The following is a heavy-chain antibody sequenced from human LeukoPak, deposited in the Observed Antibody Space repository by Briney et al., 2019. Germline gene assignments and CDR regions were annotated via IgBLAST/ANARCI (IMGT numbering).Heavy chain of an antibody. Sequence: PGGSLRLSCAACGFTFSSYGMHWVRQAPGKGVEWVAFISYDGSNKYYADSVKGRITISRDNSKSTLYMQMNSLRAEDTAVFYCAKGYGSGSYCTDYWGQGTLVTVSS. J-gene: IGHJ4*02. CDR2: ISYDGSNK. D-gene: IGHD3-10*01. V-gene: IGHV3-30*18. CDR3: AKGYGSGSYCTDY. CDR1: GFTFSSYG.